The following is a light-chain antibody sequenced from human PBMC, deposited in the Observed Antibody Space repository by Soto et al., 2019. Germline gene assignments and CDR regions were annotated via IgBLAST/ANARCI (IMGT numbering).Light chain of an antibody. Sequence: DLQLTQSPSSLSAPVGDRVTITCQASQDINIFLNWYQQKPGKAPKLLIYDASHLEAEVPSRFRGSGSGTDFTLTINSLQPEDIATYYCQQYENLPPAFGGGTRVEI. CDR2: DAS. CDR1: QDINIF. V-gene: IGKV1-33*01. CDR3: QQYENLPPA. J-gene: IGKJ4*01.